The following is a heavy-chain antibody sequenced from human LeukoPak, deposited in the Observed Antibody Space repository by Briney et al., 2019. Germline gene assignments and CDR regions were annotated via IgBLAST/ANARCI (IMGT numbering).Heavy chain of an antibody. Sequence: PSETLSLTCTVSGGSISISNYYWGWIRQPPGKGLEWIGNIYYSGSTYYNPSLKSRVTISVDTSKNQFSLKLSSVTAADTAVYFCARDYRGHSQPFDYWGQGTLVTVSS. D-gene: IGHD4-23*01. CDR2: IYYSGST. V-gene: IGHV4-39*01. J-gene: IGHJ4*02. CDR3: ARDYRGHSQPFDY. CDR1: GGSISISNYY.